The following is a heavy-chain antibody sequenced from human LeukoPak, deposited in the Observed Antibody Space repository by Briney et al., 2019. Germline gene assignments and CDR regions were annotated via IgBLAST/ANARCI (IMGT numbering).Heavy chain of an antibody. Sequence: SETLSLTCAVYGGSFSNYYWGWIRQPPGEGLEWIGEINHSGSTNYNPSLKSRVAISVDTSKNQFSLKLSSVTAADTALYYCARDSGYNVNDHDVNAFDIWGQGTMVTISS. CDR1: GGSFSNYY. CDR3: ARDSGYNVNDHDVNAFDI. J-gene: IGHJ3*02. V-gene: IGHV4-34*01. CDR2: INHSGST. D-gene: IGHD5-24*01.